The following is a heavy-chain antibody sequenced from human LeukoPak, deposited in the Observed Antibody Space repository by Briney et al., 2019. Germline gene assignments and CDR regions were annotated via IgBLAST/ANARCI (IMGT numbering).Heavy chain of an antibody. CDR1: GFTFSSYV. Sequence: GGSLRLSCAASGFTFSSYVMSWVRQAPGKGLEWVSAITGSGDNTYYADSVKGRFTISRDNSKNTLYLQVNSLRAEDTAVYYCAKRGPAGAGKSPDYFDYWGQGTLVTVSS. CDR3: AKRGPAGAGKSPDYFDY. J-gene: IGHJ4*02. CDR2: ITGSGDNT. D-gene: IGHD6-19*01. V-gene: IGHV3-23*01.